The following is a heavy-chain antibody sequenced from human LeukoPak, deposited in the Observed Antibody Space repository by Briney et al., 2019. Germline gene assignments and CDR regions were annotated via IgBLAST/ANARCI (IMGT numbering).Heavy chain of an antibody. J-gene: IGHJ4*02. Sequence: PGGSLRLSCAASGFTFNNYYMSWIRQAPGKGLEWVSYISSSGSTIYYADSVKGRFTISRDNAKNSLYLQMNSLRAEDTAVYYCARDALPAIWFGDYFDYWGQGTLVTVSS. CDR3: ARDALPAIWFGDYFDY. CDR1: GFTFNNYY. D-gene: IGHD3-10*01. CDR2: ISSSGSTI. V-gene: IGHV3-11*01.